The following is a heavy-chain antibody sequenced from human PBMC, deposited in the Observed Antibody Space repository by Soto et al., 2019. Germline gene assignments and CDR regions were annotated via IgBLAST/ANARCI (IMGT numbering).Heavy chain of an antibody. CDR3: ANLDYCSGGSCYKSDYYYYYYMDV. Sequence: HPGGSLRLSCAASGFTFSSYAMSWVRQAPGKGLEWVSAISGSGGSTYYADSVKGRFTISRDNSKNTLYLQMNSLRAEDTAVYYCANLDYCSGGSCYKSDYYYYYYMDVWGKGTTVTVSS. V-gene: IGHV3-23*01. CDR1: GFTFSSYA. D-gene: IGHD2-15*01. J-gene: IGHJ6*03. CDR2: ISGSGGST.